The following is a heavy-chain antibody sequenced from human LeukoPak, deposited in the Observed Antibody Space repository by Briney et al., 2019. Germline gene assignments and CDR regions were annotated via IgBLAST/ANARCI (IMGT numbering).Heavy chain of an antibody. Sequence: GGALRLSCAASGFTFSTYAMHWVRQAPGKGLEWVAIIQHGGNSKNYSDSVKGRFTISRDNCKNTLYLQMNSLRAEDTAVYYCEKDHYDFWSGYSQAHFDYWGQGTLVTVSS. V-gene: IGHV3-30*02. CDR1: GFTFSTYA. CDR2: IQHGGNSK. D-gene: IGHD3-3*01. J-gene: IGHJ4*02. CDR3: EKDHYDFWSGYSQAHFDY.